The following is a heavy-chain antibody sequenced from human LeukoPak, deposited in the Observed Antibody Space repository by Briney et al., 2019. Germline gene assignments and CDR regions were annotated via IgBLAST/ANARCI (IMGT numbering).Heavy chain of an antibody. CDR3: TRCDSSGYYLW. Sequence: GGSLRLSCAASGFTFSGSAMHWVRQASGKGPEWVGRIRSKANSYATAYAASVKGRFTISRDDSKNTAYLQMNSLKTEDTAVYYCTRCDSSGYYLWWGQGTLVTVSS. CDR1: GFTFSGSA. V-gene: IGHV3-73*01. J-gene: IGHJ4*02. CDR2: IRSKANSYAT. D-gene: IGHD3-22*01.